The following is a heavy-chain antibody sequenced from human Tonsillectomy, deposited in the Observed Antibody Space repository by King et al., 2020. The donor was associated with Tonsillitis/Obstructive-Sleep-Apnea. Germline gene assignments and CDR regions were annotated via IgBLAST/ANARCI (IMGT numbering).Heavy chain of an antibody. CDR1: GYTFTGYY. CDR3: AGDLHDYNNSGGGWDY. J-gene: IGHJ4*02. CDR2: INPNTGGT. D-gene: IGHD4-11*01. Sequence: VQLVESGAEVKKPGASVKVSCKASGYTFTGYYMYWVRQAPGHGLEWMGWINPNTGGTNYAQKFQGRVTMTRDTSISTAYMELSSLRSDDTVVYYCAGDLHDYNNSGGGWDYWGQGTLVTVSS. V-gene: IGHV1-2*02.